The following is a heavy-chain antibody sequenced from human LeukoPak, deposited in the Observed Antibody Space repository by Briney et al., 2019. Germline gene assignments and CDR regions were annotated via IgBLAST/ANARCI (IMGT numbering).Heavy chain of an antibody. J-gene: IGHJ1*01. D-gene: IGHD1-1*01. CDR1: GGSISSGGYY. Sequence: SETLSLTCTVSGGSISSGGYYWSWIRQHPGKGLEWIGYIYYTGSTDYNPSLKSRVTISVDTSKNQFSLKLSFVTAADTAVYYCARLESRQERYFQHWGQGTLVTVSS. CDR2: IYYTGST. V-gene: IGHV4-31*03. CDR3: ARLESRQERYFQH.